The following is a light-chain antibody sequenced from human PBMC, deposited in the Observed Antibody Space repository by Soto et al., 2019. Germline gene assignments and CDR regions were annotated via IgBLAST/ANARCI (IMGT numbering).Light chain of an antibody. J-gene: IGKJ1*01. Sequence: DIQMTQSPSSLSASVGDRVTITCRASQGISNYLAWYQQKPGKVPKLLIYAASTWQSGVPSRFSGSGSGTDFTLTISRLQPEDVATYYCQQFNSAPRTFGQGTKVEIK. V-gene: IGKV1-27*01. CDR3: QQFNSAPRT. CDR2: AAS. CDR1: QGISNY.